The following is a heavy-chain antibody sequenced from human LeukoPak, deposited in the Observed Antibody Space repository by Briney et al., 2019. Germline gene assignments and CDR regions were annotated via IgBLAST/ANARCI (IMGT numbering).Heavy chain of an antibody. D-gene: IGHD3-3*01. J-gene: IGHJ4*02. CDR1: GFTFSSYG. Sequence: GGSLRLSCAASGFTFSSYGMHWVRQAPGKGLEWVANIKQDGSEKYYVDSVKGRFTISRDNAKNSLYLQMNSLRAEDTAVYYCAREKGFGVPIPSRWGQGTLVTVSS. CDR3: AREKGFGVPIPSR. CDR2: IKQDGSEK. V-gene: IGHV3-7*01.